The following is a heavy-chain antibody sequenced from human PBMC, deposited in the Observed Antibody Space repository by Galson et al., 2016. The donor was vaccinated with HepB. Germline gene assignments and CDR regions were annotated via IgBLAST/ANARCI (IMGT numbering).Heavy chain of an antibody. CDR3: AKDLGNYVWGNYRYGGRRDY. CDR2: VSASGAKT. V-gene: IGHV3-23*01. J-gene: IGHJ4*02. CDR1: GFNFSNYA. Sequence: SLRLSCAGSGFNFSNYAMTWVRQAPGKGLEWVAGVSASGAKTYYADSGEGRFTISKDNSKNTLYLHMNSLRAGDTAVYYCAKDLGNYVWGNYRYGGRRDYWGQGTLVTVSS. D-gene: IGHD3-16*02.